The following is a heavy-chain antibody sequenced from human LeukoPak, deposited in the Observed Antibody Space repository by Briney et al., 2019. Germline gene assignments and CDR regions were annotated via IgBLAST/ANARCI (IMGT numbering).Heavy chain of an antibody. CDR3: TRGRAEWFGELLQPSYYFDY. V-gene: IGHV3-49*04. CDR2: IRSKAYGGTT. CDR1: GFTFGDYA. J-gene: IGHJ4*02. Sequence: GGSLRLSCTASGFTFGDYAMSWVRQAPGKGLEWVGFIRSKAYGGTTEYAASVKGRFTISRDDSKSIAYLQMNSLKTEDTAVYYCTRGRAEWFGELLQPSYYFDYWGQGTLVTVSS. D-gene: IGHD3-10*01.